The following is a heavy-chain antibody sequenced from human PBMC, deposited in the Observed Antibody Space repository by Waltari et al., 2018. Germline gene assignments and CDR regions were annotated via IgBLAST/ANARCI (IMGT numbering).Heavy chain of an antibody. CDR2: IKEDGSEK. CDR1: GYTFTSYA. D-gene: IGHD1-20*01. V-gene: IGHV3-7*01. Sequence: VQLVQSGAEVKKPGASVKVSCKASGYTFTSYAMHWVRQAPGKGLEWVANIKEDGSEKYHVDSVKGRFTISRDNANSSLYLQMNSLRAEDTAVYYCARDFRHSFRFYKYYYYMDVWGKGTTVTISS. J-gene: IGHJ6*03. CDR3: ARDFRHSFRFYKYYYYMDV.